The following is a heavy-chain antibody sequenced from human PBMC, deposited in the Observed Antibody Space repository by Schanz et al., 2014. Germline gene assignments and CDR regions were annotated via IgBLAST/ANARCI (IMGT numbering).Heavy chain of an antibody. V-gene: IGHV3-7*01. CDR1: GFTFRDYQ. D-gene: IGHD3-10*01. J-gene: IGHJ3*01. CDR3: ARVEGSSGSASSYRALNV. Sequence: EVQLVESGGGLVKPGGSLRLSCTASGFTFRDYQMTWIRQAPGKGLEWVASINQDGYDKHYVDSVEGRFTISRDNAKKSLYLQMNTLRAEDTAIYYCARVEGSSGSASSYRALNVWGQGTTVTVSS. CDR2: INQDGYDK.